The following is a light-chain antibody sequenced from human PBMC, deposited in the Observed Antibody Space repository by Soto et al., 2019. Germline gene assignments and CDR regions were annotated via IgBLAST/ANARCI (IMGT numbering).Light chain of an antibody. Sequence: EIVLTQSPGTLSLSPGERATLFCRASQSVSSTYLAWYQQKPGQAPRLLIYGASTRATGIPARFSGSGSGTEFTLTISSLQSEDFAVYYCQQYNNWPPGTFGQGTKVEIK. V-gene: IGKV3-15*01. CDR3: QQYNNWPPGT. CDR2: GAS. J-gene: IGKJ1*01. CDR1: QSVSSTY.